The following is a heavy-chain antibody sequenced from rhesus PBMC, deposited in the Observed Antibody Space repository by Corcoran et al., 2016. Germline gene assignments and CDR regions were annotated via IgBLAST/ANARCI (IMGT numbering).Heavy chain of an antibody. Sequence: QVQLQESGPGLVKPSETLSLTCAVSGGSISADYYWSWIRQPPGKGLEWIGYIYGSGGGTNYNPSLKNRVNMSIDTAKNQFSLKLSSGTAADTAVYYCARAGQWVQGCDYWGQGVLVTVSS. D-gene: IGHD5-24*01. CDR1: GGSISADYY. CDR3: ARAGQWVQGCDY. J-gene: IGHJ4*01. V-gene: IGHV4-106*01. CDR2: IYGSGGGT.